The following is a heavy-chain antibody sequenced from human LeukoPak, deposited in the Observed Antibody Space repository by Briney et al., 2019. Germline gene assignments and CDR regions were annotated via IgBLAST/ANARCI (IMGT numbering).Heavy chain of an antibody. CDR1: GFTFSSYA. CDR2: IKQDESEK. J-gene: IGHJ4*02. Sequence: PGGSLRLSCAASGFTFSSYAMSWVRQAPGKGLEWVATIKQDESEKYYVDSVKGRFTISRDNAKNSLYLQMNSLRAEDTAVYYCAGPIFGVVRDYWGQGTLVTVSA. CDR3: AGPIFGVVRDY. D-gene: IGHD3-3*01. V-gene: IGHV3-7*03.